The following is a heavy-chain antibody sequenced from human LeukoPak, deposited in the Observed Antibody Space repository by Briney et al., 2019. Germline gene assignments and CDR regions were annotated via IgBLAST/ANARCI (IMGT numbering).Heavy chain of an antibody. CDR2: ISYDGSNK. V-gene: IGHV3-30-3*01. CDR1: GFTFSSYA. Sequence: GGSLRLSCAASGFTFSSYAMHWVRQAPGKGLEWVAVISYDGSNKYYADSVKGRFTISRDNSKNTLYLQMNSLRAEDTAVYYRARSDMIVVVPFDYWGQGTLVTVSS. J-gene: IGHJ4*02. D-gene: IGHD3-22*01. CDR3: ARSDMIVVVPFDY.